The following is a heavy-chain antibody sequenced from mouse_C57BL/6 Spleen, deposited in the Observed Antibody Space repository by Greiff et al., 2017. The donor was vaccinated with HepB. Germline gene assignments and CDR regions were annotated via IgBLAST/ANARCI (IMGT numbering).Heavy chain of an antibody. Sequence: QVQLQQPGAELVKPGASVKLSCKASGYTFTSYWMHWVKQRPGQGLEWIGMIHPNSGSTNYNEKFKSKATLTVDKSSSTAYMQLSSLTSEDSAVYYCARWRDYDAGNFDYWAKAPLSQSPQ. V-gene: IGHV1-64*01. CDR2: IHPNSGST. J-gene: IGHJ2*01. D-gene: IGHD2-4*01. CDR3: ARWRDYDAGNFDY. CDR1: GYTFTSYW.